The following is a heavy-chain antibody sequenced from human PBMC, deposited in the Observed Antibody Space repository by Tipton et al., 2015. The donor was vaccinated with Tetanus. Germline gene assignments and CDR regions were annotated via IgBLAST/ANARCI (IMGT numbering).Heavy chain of an antibody. CDR1: GGSISAYY. Sequence: GLVKPSETLSLTCTVSGGSISAYYWSWIRQPPGKGLEWIGEINHSGSTNYNPSLKSRVTISVDTSKNQFSLKLSSVIAADTAIYYCARVRSAAYTTNWYSGDNWFDPWGQGTLVTVSS. D-gene: IGHD6-13*01. V-gene: IGHV4-34*01. CDR3: ARVRSAAYTTNWYSGDNWFDP. J-gene: IGHJ5*02. CDR2: INHSGST.